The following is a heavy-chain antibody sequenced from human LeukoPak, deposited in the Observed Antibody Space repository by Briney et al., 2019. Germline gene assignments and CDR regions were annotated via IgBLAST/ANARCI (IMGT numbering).Heavy chain of an antibody. CDR3: ARTLLTTYYYDSSGYYFDY. CDR1: GGSISSGDYY. D-gene: IGHD3-22*01. V-gene: IGHV4-30-4*01. CDR2: IYYSGST. J-gene: IGHJ4*02. Sequence: SETLSLTCTVSGGSISSGDYYWSWIRQPPGKGLEWIGYIYYSGSTYYNPSLKSRVTISVDTSKNQFSLKLSSVTAAGTAVYYCARTLLTTYYYDSSGYYFDYWGQGTLVTVSS.